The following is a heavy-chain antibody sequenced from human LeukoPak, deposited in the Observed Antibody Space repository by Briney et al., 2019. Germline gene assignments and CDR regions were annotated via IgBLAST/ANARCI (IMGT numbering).Heavy chain of an antibody. CDR2: ISYDGSNK. D-gene: IGHD5-24*01. CDR3: ATQVEMATLEA. J-gene: IGHJ5*02. CDR1: GFTFSSYA. Sequence: PGGSLRLSCAASGFTFSSYAMHWVRQAPGKGLEWVAVISYDGSNKYYADSMKGRFTISRDNSKNTLYLQMNSLRAEDTAVYYCATQVEMATLEAWGQGTLVTVSS. V-gene: IGHV3-30-3*01.